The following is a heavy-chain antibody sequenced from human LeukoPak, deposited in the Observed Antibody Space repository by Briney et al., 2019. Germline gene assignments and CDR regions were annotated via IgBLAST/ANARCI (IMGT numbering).Heavy chain of an antibody. Sequence: GGSLRLSCEVSGFTFSSYAMSWVRQAPGKGLEWVSGISGSAYRTYYADSVKGRFTNSRDNSKNTLYLQMNSLRAEDTALYYCAEERYGDLDAFDIWGQGTLVTVSS. CDR2: ISGSAYRT. V-gene: IGHV3-23*01. CDR1: GFTFSSYA. CDR3: AEERYGDLDAFDI. J-gene: IGHJ3*02. D-gene: IGHD4-17*01.